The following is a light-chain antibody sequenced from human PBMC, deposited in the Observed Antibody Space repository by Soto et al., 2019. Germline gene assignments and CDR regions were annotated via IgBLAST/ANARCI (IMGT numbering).Light chain of an antibody. J-gene: IGKJ5*01. CDR1: QGVTPN. Sequence: DIVMTQSPGTLSVSPGERATLSCRAGQGVTPNFAWYQQKSGQSPRLLIYDVSIRATGVPARFSGTGSETDFTLTISGLQSDDSAVYFCQQYNNWPFSFGQGTRLEI. V-gene: IGKV3-15*01. CDR2: DVS. CDR3: QQYNNWPFS.